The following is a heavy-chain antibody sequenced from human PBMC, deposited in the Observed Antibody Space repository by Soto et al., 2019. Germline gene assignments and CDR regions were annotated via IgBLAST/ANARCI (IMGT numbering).Heavy chain of an antibody. CDR2: IAYDRSNN. D-gene: IGHD3-22*01. CDR3: AKADSSGFDY. J-gene: IGHJ4*02. V-gene: IGHV3-30*18. Sequence: GGSLRLSCAASGITFSSYGMHWVRQATGKGLEWAAVIAYDRSNNPYAHPVTGRFTISRDNSKNTLNLQRNSLRAEDTAVYYCAKADSSGFDYWGQGPLGTVS. CDR1: GITFSSYG.